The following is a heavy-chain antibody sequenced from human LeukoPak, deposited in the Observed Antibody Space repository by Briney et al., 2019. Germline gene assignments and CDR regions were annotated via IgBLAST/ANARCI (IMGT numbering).Heavy chain of an antibody. CDR1: GGSIRSYY. Sequence: SETLSLTCSVSGGSIRSYYWTWIRQPPGKGLEWIGYIYYSGNTNYNPSLKSRVTISVDTSKNQFSLKLSSVTAADTAVYYCARVPDYYMDVWGKGTTVTVSS. CDR3: ARVPDYYMDV. CDR2: IYYSGNT. V-gene: IGHV4-59*01. J-gene: IGHJ6*03.